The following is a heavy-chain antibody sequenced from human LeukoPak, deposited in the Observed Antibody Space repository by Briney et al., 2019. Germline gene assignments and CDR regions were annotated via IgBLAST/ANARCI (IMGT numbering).Heavy chain of an antibody. CDR1: GYTFTGYY. CDR2: TNPNSGGT. J-gene: IGHJ6*03. CDR3: ARGIRLLRSYYMDV. V-gene: IGHV1-2*02. Sequence: ASVKVSCKASGYTFTGYYMHWVRQAPGQGLEWMGWTNPNSGGTNYAQKFQGRVTMTRDTSISTAYMELSRLRSDDTAVYYCARGIRLLRSYYMDVWGKGTTVTVSS. D-gene: IGHD3-3*01.